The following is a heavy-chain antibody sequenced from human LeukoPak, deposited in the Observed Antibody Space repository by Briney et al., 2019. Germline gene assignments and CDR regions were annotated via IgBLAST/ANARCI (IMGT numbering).Heavy chain of an antibody. J-gene: IGHJ4*02. CDR1: GFTFSTYW. D-gene: IGHD6-6*01. Sequence: PGGSLRLSCAASGFTFSTYWMSWVRQAPGKGLEWVANIKQDGSEKYYVDSVKGRFTISRDNAKNSLYLQMSSLRADDTAVYYCARDLPTGSDYFDYWGQGTLVTVFS. V-gene: IGHV3-7*01. CDR2: IKQDGSEK. CDR3: ARDLPTGSDYFDY.